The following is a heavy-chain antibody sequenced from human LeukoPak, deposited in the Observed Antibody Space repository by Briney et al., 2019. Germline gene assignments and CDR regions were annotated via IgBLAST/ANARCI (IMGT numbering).Heavy chain of an antibody. Sequence: GGSLRLSCIASGFTFDDHGMSWVRQAPGKGLEWVSNINWNGGSTGYVDSVKGRFTISRDNGKNSLYLQMNSLRVEDTAFYYCASDVSWGTSYFDYWGQGILVTVSS. J-gene: IGHJ4*02. CDR1: GFTFDDHG. CDR3: ASDVSWGTSYFDY. D-gene: IGHD1-1*01. CDR2: INWNGGST. V-gene: IGHV3-20*04.